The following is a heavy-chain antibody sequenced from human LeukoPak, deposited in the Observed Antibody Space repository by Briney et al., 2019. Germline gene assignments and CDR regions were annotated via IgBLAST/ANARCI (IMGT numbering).Heavy chain of an antibody. Sequence: GGSLRPSCAASGFSFSSYGMHWVRQAPGKGLEWVAVTWYEGSNKYYVDSVQGRFTISRDNSKHTLYLQMNSLRAEDTAVYYCARDTGFCSGGSCYSGGFDPWGQGTLVTVSS. CDR1: GFSFSSYG. CDR2: TWYEGSNK. V-gene: IGHV3-33*01. J-gene: IGHJ5*02. D-gene: IGHD2-15*01. CDR3: ARDTGFCSGGSCYSGGFDP.